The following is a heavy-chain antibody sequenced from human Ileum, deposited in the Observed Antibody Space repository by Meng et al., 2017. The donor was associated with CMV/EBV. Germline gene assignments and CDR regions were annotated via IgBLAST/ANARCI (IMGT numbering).Heavy chain of an antibody. J-gene: IGHJ6*02. D-gene: IGHD3-3*01. CDR1: GFTFSNYW. V-gene: IGHV3-7*01. CDR2: IKEDGSEK. Sequence: GESLKISCAAPGFTFSNYWMSWVRQAPGKGLEWVANIKEDGSEKYYVDSVKGRFTISRDNAKNSLYLQMSSLRVEDTAVYYCARETRDITIFGVIIIDPRMDVWGQGATVTVSS. CDR3: ARETRDITIFGVIIIDPRMDV.